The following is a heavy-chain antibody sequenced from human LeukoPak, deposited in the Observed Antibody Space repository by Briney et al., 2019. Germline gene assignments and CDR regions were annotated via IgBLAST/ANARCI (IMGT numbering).Heavy chain of an antibody. D-gene: IGHD1-1*01. V-gene: IGHV1-2*02. CDR1: GYTFTGYY. J-gene: IGHJ5*02. CDR2: INPNSGGT. CDR3: ARAPRRERVLGDWFDP. Sequence: GASVKVSCKASGYTFTGYYMHWVRQAPGQGLEWMGWINPNSGGTNYAQKFQGRVTMTRDTSISTAYMELSRLRSDDTAVYYCARAPRRERVLGDWFDPWGQGTLVTVSS.